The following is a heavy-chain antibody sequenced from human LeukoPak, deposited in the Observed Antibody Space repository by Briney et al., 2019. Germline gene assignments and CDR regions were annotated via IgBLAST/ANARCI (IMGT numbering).Heavy chain of an antibody. D-gene: IGHD6-19*01. CDR1: GFIFNSHS. V-gene: IGHV3-21*01. CDR2: ISSTSSYI. J-gene: IGHJ6*03. Sequence: GGSLRLSCAASGFIFNSHSMNWVRQAPGKGLEWVSSISSTSSYIYYADSVKSRFTISRDNAKNSLYLQMNSPRAEDTAVYYCARSSGWYHRGPDYYYYYMDVWGKGTTVTVS. CDR3: ARSSGWYHRGPDYYYYYMDV.